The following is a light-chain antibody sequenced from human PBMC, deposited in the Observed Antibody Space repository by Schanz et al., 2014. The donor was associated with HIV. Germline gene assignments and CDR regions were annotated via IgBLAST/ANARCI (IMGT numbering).Light chain of an antibody. CDR1: QSLGGSQ. J-gene: IGKJ2*01. CDR2: GAS. V-gene: IGKV3-20*01. Sequence: ETVLTQSPGSLSLSPGERATLSCRASQSLGGSQLAWYQHKPGQAPRLLIYGASNRATGIPDRFSGGGSGTDFTLTISGLQPDDLGTYYCEQYNDRSPFTFGQGTRVE. CDR3: EQYNDRSPFT.